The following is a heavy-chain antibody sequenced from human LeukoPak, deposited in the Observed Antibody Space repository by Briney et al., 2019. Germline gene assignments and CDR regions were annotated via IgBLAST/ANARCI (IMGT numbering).Heavy chain of an antibody. CDR2: ISGSGVST. J-gene: IGHJ4*02. CDR1: GFTFSSYA. D-gene: IGHD2-21*02. Sequence: PGGSLRLSCAASGFTFSSYAMSWVRQAPGKGLEWVSTISGSGVSTYYADSVKDRFTISRDNSKNTLYLQMNSLRAEDTAVYYCAKEAYCGGDCYYLARRQIDYWGQGTLVTVSS. CDR3: AKEAYCGGDCYYLARRQIDY. V-gene: IGHV3-23*01.